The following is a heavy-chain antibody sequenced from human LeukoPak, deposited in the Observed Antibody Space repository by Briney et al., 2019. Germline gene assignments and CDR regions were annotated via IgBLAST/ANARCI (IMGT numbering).Heavy chain of an antibody. J-gene: IGHJ5*02. CDR3: ARESSAVAHTMMRDWLDP. CDR2: INHSGRA. CDR1: GYSINFGHL. Sequence: SETLSLTCDVSGYSINFGHLWGWIRQPPGKGLEWIASINHSGRAYYTPSLKSRVTISVDTLKNQFSLKVTSVTAEDTAMYFCARESSAVAHTMMRDWLDPWGQGTLVTVSS. V-gene: IGHV4-38-2*02. D-gene: IGHD3-22*01.